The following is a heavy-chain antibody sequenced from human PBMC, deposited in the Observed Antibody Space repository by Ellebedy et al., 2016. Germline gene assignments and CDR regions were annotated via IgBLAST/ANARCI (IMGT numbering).Heavy chain of an antibody. CDR2: TYYRSKWYY. J-gene: IGHJ6*02. D-gene: IGHD3-10*01. CDR3: ARDYPPVRGIVTIEARDYHYGMDV. Sequence: SQTLSLTCAISGDSVSSNSAAWNWIRQSPSRGLEWLGRTYYRSKWYYDYAVSMRSRITINPDTSKNQFSLQLNSVTPEDTAVYYCARDYPPVRGIVTIEARDYHYGMDVWGQGTTVTVSS. CDR1: GDSVSSNSAA. V-gene: IGHV6-1*01.